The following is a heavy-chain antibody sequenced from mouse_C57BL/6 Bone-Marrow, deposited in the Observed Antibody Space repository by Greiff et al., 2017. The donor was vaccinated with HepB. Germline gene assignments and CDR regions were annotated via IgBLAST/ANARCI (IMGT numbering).Heavy chain of an antibody. CDR2: ISSGGSYT. J-gene: IGHJ3*01. CDR1: GFTFSSYG. V-gene: IGHV5-6*02. CDR3: ARRERGFAY. Sequence: EVKLVESGGDLVKPGGSLKLSCAASGFTFSSYGMSWVRQTPDKRLEWVATISSGGSYTYYPDSVKGRFTISRDNAKNTLYLQMSSLKSEDTAMYYCARRERGFAYWGQGTLVTVSA.